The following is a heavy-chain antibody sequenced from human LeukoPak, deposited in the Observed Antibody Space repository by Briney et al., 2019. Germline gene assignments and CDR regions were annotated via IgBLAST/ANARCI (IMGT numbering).Heavy chain of an antibody. D-gene: IGHD6-13*01. Sequence: GGSLRLSCAASGFTFSSYAVSWVRQAPGKGLEWVSAISGSGGSTYYADSVKGRFTISRDNSKNTLYLQMNSLRAEDTAVYYCAKDIFIAAAGSVWSDGFDYWGQGTLVTVSS. CDR1: GFTFSSYA. CDR2: ISGSGGST. J-gene: IGHJ4*02. CDR3: AKDIFIAAAGSVWSDGFDY. V-gene: IGHV3-23*01.